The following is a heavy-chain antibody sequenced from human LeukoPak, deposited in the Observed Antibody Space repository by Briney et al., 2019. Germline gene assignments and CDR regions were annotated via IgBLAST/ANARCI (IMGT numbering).Heavy chain of an antibody. V-gene: IGHV4-31*03. CDR1: GGSISRGGYY. J-gene: IGHJ5*02. CDR2: IYYSGST. Sequence: PSETLSLTCTVSGGSISRGGYYWSWIRQHPGKGLEWIGYIYYSGSTYYNPSLKSRVTISVDTSKNQFSLKLSSVTAADTAVYYCARDSSRGDWFDPWGQGTLVTVSS. D-gene: IGHD6-13*01. CDR3: ARDSSRGDWFDP.